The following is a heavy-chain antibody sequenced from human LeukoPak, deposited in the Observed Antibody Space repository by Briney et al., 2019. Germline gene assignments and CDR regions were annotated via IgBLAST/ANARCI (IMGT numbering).Heavy chain of an antibody. D-gene: IGHD4-17*01. CDR3: ARHGHYYYGMDV. V-gene: IGHV1-8*01. Sequence: ASVKVSCKASGYTFTIYDINWVRQATGQGLEWMGWMNPNSGNTGYAQKFQGRVTMTRNTSISTAYMELSSLRSEDTAVYYCARHGHYYYGMDVWGQGTTVTVSS. J-gene: IGHJ6*02. CDR1: GYTFTIYD. CDR2: MNPNSGNT.